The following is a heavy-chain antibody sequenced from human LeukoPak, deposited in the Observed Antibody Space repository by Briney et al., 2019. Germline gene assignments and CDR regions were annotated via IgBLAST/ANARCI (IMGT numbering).Heavy chain of an antibody. CDR2: IYSGGNT. CDR3: ARGGEGFGDPFDY. D-gene: IGHD3-10*01. Sequence: LSGGSLRLSCTVSGFTVSINSMSWVRQAPGKGLEWVSFIYSGGNTHYSDSVKGRFTISRDNSKNTLYLQMNSLRAEDTAVYYCARGGEGFGDPFDYWGQGTLVTVSS. CDR1: GFTVSINS. V-gene: IGHV3-53*01. J-gene: IGHJ4*02.